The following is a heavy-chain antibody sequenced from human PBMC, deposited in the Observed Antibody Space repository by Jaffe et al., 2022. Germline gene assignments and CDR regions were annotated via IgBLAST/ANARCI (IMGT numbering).Heavy chain of an antibody. CDR2: IYYSGST. D-gene: IGHD4-17*01. CDR3: ARGTTVVTPYYFDY. J-gene: IGHJ4*02. V-gene: IGHV4-59*01. Sequence: QVQLQESGPGLVKPSETLSLTCTVSGGSISSYYWSWIRQPPGKGLEWIGYIYYSGSTNYNPSLKSRVTISVDTSKNQFSLKLSSVTAADTAVYYCARGTTVVTPYYFDYWGQGTLVTVSS. CDR1: GGSISSYY.